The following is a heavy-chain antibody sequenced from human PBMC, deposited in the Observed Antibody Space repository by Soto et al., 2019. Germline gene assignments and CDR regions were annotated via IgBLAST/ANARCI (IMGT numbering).Heavy chain of an antibody. Sequence: PGGSLRLSCAASGFTFSSYGMHWVRQAPGKGLEWVAVIWYDGSNKYYADSVKGRFTISRDNSENTLYLQMNSLRAGDTAVYYCARESPSNWFDPWGQGTLVTVSS. CDR2: IWYDGSNK. J-gene: IGHJ5*02. CDR3: ARESPSNWFDP. V-gene: IGHV3-33*01. CDR1: GFTFSSYG.